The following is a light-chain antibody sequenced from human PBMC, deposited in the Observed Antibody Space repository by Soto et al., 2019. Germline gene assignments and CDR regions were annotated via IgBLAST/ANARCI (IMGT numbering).Light chain of an antibody. CDR2: DVS. Sequence: QYVLTQPASVSGSPGRSSTISCTGSSSDVGGNKYVSWYQQYPGKAPKLMICDVSNRPSGVSNRFSGSKSGNTASLTISGLQAEDEADYYCSALTGTTYVFGTGTKVTVL. J-gene: IGLJ1*01. CDR1: SSDVGGNKY. V-gene: IGLV2-14*01. CDR3: SALTGTTYV.